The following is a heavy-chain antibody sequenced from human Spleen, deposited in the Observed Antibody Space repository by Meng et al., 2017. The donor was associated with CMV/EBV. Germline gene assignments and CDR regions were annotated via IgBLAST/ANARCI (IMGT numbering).Heavy chain of an antibody. CDR2: ISGSGSAI. J-gene: IGHJ4*02. Sequence: SCEASGVSFSDFYMSWIRQAPGKGPEWISYISGSGSAIYYADSVKGRFTISRDNAKDSVHLQMDSLRAEDTAVYYCAKDGGYYYFDFWGQGSLVTVSS. V-gene: IGHV3-11*01. CDR3: AKDGGYYYFDF. CDR1: GVSFSDFY. D-gene: IGHD5-12*01.